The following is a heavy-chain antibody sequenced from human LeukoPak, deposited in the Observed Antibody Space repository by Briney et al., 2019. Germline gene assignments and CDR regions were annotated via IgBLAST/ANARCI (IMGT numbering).Heavy chain of an antibody. V-gene: IGHV3-48*04. J-gene: IGHJ5*02. Sequence: GGSLRLSCAASGFTFSSYSMNWVRQAPGKGLEWVSYISSSGSTIYYADSVKGRFTISRDNAKNSLYLQMNSLRAEDTSVYYCARDHEVVVAATKKFDPWGQGTLVTVSS. CDR1: GFTFSSYS. CDR2: ISSSGSTI. D-gene: IGHD2-15*01. CDR3: ARDHEVVVAATKKFDP.